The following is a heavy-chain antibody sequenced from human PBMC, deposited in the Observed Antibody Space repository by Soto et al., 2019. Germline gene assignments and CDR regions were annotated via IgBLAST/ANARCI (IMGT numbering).Heavy chain of an antibody. CDR3: GRNAIDVRGVPDDY. D-gene: IGHD3-10*02. J-gene: IGHJ4*02. CDR2: IKSDGSGT. Sequence: GESLKISCAASGFTFSGYWMHWVRQAPGKGLEWVSRIKSDGSGTTYADSVKGRFTISRDKAKNTVYLQMDSLRVEDTAVYYCGRNAIDVRGVPDDYWGQGTPVTVSS. CDR1: GFTFSGYW. V-gene: IGHV3-74*03.